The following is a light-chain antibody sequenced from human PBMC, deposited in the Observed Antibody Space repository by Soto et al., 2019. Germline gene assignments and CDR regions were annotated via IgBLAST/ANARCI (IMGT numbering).Light chain of an antibody. V-gene: IGKV1-39*01. Sequence: DIQMTHAPSALSASVGDGGTITCVASQTIRSYLSWYQQKPGKAPKLLIYAASSLQSGVPSRFSGSGSGTDFTLTISSLQPEDFATYYCQQSYSTPITFGQGTRLEIK. J-gene: IGKJ5*01. CDR1: QTIRSY. CDR2: AAS. CDR3: QQSYSTPIT.